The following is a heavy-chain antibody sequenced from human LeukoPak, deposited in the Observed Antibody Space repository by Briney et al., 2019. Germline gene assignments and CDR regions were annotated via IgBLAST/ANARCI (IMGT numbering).Heavy chain of an antibody. CDR3: ARSIAAAGPQEFDY. V-gene: IGHV4-4*09. CDR2: IYTSGST. Sequence: PSKTLSLTCTVSGGSISSYYWSWIRQPPGKGLEWIGYIYTSGSTNYNPSLKSRVTISVDTSKNQFSLKLSSVTAADTAVYYCARSIAAAGPQEFDYWGQGTLVTVSS. J-gene: IGHJ4*02. D-gene: IGHD6-13*01. CDR1: GGSISSYY.